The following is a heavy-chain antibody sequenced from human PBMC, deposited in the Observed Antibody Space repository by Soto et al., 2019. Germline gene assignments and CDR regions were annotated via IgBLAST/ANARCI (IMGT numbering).Heavy chain of an antibody. J-gene: IGHJ5*02. CDR3: AREHVDTAMVSGGWCDP. CDR1: GGSISSGGYS. V-gene: IGHV4-30-2*01. D-gene: IGHD5-18*01. Sequence: PSETLSLTCAVSGGSISSGGYSWSWIRQPPGKGLEWIGYIYHSGSTYYNPSLKSRVTISVDRSKNQFSLKLRSVTAADTAVYYCAREHVDTAMVSGGWCDPWGQGTLVTVSS. CDR2: IYHSGST.